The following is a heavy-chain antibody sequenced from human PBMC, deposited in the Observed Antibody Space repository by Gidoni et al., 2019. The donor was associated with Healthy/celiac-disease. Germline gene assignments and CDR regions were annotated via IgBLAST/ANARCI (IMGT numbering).Heavy chain of an antibody. J-gene: IGHJ5*02. Sequence: EVQLLESGGGLVQPGGSLRLSCAASGFTFSSSAMSWVRQAPGKGLEWVSAISGSGGSTYYADSVKGRFTISRDNSKNTLYLQMNSLRAEDTAVYYCAKDSGYCSGGSCSQSFDPWGQGTLVTVSS. CDR3: AKDSGYCSGGSCSQSFDP. CDR2: ISGSGGST. D-gene: IGHD2-15*01. CDR1: GFTFSSSA. V-gene: IGHV3-23*01.